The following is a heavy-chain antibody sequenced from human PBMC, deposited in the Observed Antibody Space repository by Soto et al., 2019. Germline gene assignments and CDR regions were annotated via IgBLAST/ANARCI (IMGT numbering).Heavy chain of an antibody. CDR1: GGSVSSGSYY. D-gene: IGHD3-10*01. J-gene: IGHJ6*02. V-gene: IGHV4-61*01. CDR3: AGVRVVMGRGYYYGMDV. Sequence: QVQLQESGPGLVKPSATLSLTCTVSGGSVSSGSYYWSWSRQPPGKGLEWIGYIYYSGSTNYNPYLKSRVTLSVDTSKNQFSLKLRSVAAADTAVYYCAGVRVVMGRGYYYGMDVWGQGTTVTVSS. CDR2: IYYSGST.